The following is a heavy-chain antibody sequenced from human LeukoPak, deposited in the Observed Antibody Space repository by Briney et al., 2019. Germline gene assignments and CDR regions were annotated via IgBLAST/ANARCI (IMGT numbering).Heavy chain of an antibody. CDR3: ARVPYDCSSTSCYPNWFDP. D-gene: IGHD2-2*01. CDR1: GLTFSDYY. J-gene: IGHJ5*02. CDR2: ISSSSSSYT. Sequence: PGGSLRLSCAASGLTFSDYYMSWIRQAPGKGLEWVSYISSSSSSYTNYADSVKGRFTISRDNAKNSLYLQMNSLRAEDTAVYYCARVPYDCSSTSCYPNWFDPWGQGTLVTVSS. V-gene: IGHV3-11*05.